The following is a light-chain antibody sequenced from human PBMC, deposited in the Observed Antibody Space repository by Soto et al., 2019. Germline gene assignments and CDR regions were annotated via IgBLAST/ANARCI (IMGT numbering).Light chain of an antibody. CDR3: QDYGTSWT. CDR2: GAS. Sequence: ETVMTQSPATLSVYLGERASLSCRASQTINSNLAWYQQRPGQAPRLLIYGASSRATGIPDRFSGSGSGTDFTLTISRLEPEDFAVYYCQDYGTSWTFGQGTKVDIK. J-gene: IGKJ1*01. V-gene: IGKV3-20*01. CDR1: QTINSN.